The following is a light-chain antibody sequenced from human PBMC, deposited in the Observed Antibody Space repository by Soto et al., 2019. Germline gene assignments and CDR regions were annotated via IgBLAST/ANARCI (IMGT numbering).Light chain of an antibody. J-gene: IGLJ2*01. V-gene: IGLV2-14*01. Sequence: QSALTQPASVSGSPGQSITISCTGTSSDVGGYNYVSWYQQHPGKAPKLMIYDVSNRPSGVSNRFSGSKSGNTASLTISGLQAEDEADYYCSSYTSSSTQVVFGGGTQLIVL. CDR2: DVS. CDR3: SSYTSSSTQVV. CDR1: SSDVGGYNY.